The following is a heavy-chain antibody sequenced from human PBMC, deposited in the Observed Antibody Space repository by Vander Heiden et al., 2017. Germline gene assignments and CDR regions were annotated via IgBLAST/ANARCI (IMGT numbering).Heavy chain of an antibody. CDR3: AVGGSYTFDY. V-gene: IGHV3-30*03. D-gene: IGHD1-26*01. Sequence: QVQLVESGGGVVQPGRSLRPPCPASGFTFSSYGMHWVRQAPGKGLEWVAVISYDGSKKYDADSVKGRFTISRDNSKNTLYLQMNSLRAEDTAVYDCAVGGSYTFDYWGQGTLVTVSS. J-gene: IGHJ4*02. CDR2: ISYDGSKK. CDR1: GFTFSSYG.